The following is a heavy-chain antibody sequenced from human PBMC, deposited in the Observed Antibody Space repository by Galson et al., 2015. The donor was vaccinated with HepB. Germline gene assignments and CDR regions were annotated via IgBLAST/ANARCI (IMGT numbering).Heavy chain of an antibody. CDR2: TSVYSGST. CDR3: ARSPIGYCGGGSCYEDY. D-gene: IGHD2-15*01. CDR1: GYTFTRYT. J-gene: IGHJ4*02. V-gene: IGHV1-18*01. Sequence: SVKVSCKASGYTFTRYTISWLRQAPGQGLEWMGCTSVYSGSTNYAQRLQGRVTMTTDTSTSTAYMELRSLRSDDTAIYYCARSPIGYCGGGSCYEDYWGQGTLVTVSS.